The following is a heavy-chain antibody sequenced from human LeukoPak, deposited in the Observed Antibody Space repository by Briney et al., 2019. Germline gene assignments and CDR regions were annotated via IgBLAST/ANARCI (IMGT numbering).Heavy chain of an antibody. Sequence: GGSLRLSCAASGFTFSDYYMSWIRQAPGKGLEWVSYISSSGSSINYTESVKGRFTIARDNAKNSLYLQMNRLRAEYTAVYYCARGSGGYPGGGHDAFDIWGQGTMVAVSS. CDR2: ISSSGSSI. V-gene: IGHV3-11*01. CDR1: GFTFSDYY. CDR3: ARGSGGYPGGGHDAFDI. J-gene: IGHJ3*02. D-gene: IGHD5-12*01.